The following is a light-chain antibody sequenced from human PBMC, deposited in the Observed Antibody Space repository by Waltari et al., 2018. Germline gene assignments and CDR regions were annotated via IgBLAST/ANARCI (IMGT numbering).Light chain of an antibody. CDR3: QQRSNWPPYT. CDR1: QSVSSN. J-gene: IGKJ2*01. CDR2: DAS. V-gene: IGKV3-11*01. Sequence: VVTQSPATLSLSPGEGATLSCRASQSVSSNLAWYQQKPGQAPRLLIYDASTRATGIPARFNGSGSGTDFTLTISRLEPDDFAVYYCQQRSNWPPYTFGQGTKLEIK.